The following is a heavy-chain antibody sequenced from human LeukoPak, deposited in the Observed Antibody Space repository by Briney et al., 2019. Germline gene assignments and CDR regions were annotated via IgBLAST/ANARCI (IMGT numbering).Heavy chain of an antibody. CDR2: IIPILGIA. J-gene: IGHJ4*02. V-gene: IGHV1-69*04. CDR1: GGTFSSYA. D-gene: IGHD6-19*01. Sequence: ASVKVSCKASGGTFSSYAISWVRQAPGQGLEWMGRIIPILGIANYAQKFQGRVTITADKSTSTAYMELSSLRSEDTAVYYCARARSSGWYPTDYFDYWGQGTLVTVSS. CDR3: ARARSSGWYPTDYFDY.